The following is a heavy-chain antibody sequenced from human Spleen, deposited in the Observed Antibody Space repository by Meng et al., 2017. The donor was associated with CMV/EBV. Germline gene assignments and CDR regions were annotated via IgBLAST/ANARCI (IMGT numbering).Heavy chain of an antibody. CDR3: ARGRVVRHYGMDV. CDR2: INHSGST. V-gene: IGHV4-34*01. CDR1: GGSFNCYY. J-gene: IGHJ6*02. Sequence: SETLSLSCAVYGGSFNCYYWSWIRQPPGKGLEWIGEINHSGSTNYTPSLKSRVTISVDTSKNQFALRQSSVTAADTAVYYCARGRVVRHYGMDVWGQGTTVTVSS. D-gene: IGHD2-2*01.